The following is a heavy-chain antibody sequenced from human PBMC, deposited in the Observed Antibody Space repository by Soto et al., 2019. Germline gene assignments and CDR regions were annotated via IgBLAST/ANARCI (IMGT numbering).Heavy chain of an antibody. CDR1: GGSISSGGYS. D-gene: IGHD3-16*02. CDR2: IYHSGST. CDR3: ASNMITFGGVIVYFDY. Sequence: QLQLQESGSGLVKPSQTLSLTCAVSGGSISSGGYSWSWIRQPPGKGLEWIGYIYHSGSTYYNPSLKSRVTISVDRSKNQFSLKLSSVTAADTAVYYCASNMITFGGVIVYFDYWGQGTLVTVSS. J-gene: IGHJ4*02. V-gene: IGHV4-30-2*01.